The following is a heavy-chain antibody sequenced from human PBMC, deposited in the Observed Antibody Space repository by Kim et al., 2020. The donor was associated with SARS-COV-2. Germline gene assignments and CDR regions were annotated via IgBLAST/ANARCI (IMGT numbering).Heavy chain of an antibody. J-gene: IGHJ6*03. CDR1: GGSFSGYY. CDR3: AGGTRQWLSRHYYYYMDV. V-gene: IGHV4-34*01. CDR2: INHSGST. D-gene: IGHD6-19*01. Sequence: SETLSLTCAVYGGSFSGYYWSWIRQPPGKGLEWIGEINHSGSTNYNPSLKSRVTISVDTSKNQFSLKLSSVTAADTAVYYCAGGTRQWLSRHYYYYMDVWGKGTTVTVYS.